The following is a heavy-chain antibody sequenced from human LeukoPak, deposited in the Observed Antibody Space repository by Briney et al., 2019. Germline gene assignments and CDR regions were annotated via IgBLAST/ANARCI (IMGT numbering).Heavy chain of an antibody. CDR2: IYYSGRT. CDR1: GGSVSDSSYY. Sequence: PSETLSLTCTVSGGSVSDSSYYWGWIRQPPGKGLEWIGSIYYSGRTYFNPSLKSRVIISVDTSKNQFSLKLSSVTAADTAVYYCARAAMLGSGSYYPLYYMDVWGKGTTVTISS. V-gene: IGHV4-39*07. J-gene: IGHJ6*03. D-gene: IGHD3-10*01. CDR3: ARAAMLGSGSYYPLYYMDV.